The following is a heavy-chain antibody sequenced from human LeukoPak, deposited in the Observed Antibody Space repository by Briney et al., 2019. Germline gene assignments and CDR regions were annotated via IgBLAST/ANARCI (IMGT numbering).Heavy chain of an antibody. CDR3: ARVGINYDILTGYLYYYGMDV. J-gene: IGHJ6*02. D-gene: IGHD3-9*01. V-gene: IGHV1-18*01. CDR1: GYTFTSYG. Sequence: ASVKVSCKASGYTFTSYGISWVRQAPGQGLEWMGWISGYNGNTNYAQKVQGRVTMTTDTSTSTAYMELRSLRSEDTAVYYCARVGINYDILTGYLYYYGMDVWGQGTTVTVSS. CDR2: ISGYNGNT.